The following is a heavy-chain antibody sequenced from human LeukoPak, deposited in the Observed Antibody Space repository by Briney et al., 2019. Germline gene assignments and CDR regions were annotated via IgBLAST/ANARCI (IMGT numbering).Heavy chain of an antibody. CDR2: IYHSGST. J-gene: IGHJ4*02. CDR3: ARVSGELRPGFCSY. V-gene: IGHV4-38-2*02. CDR1: GYSISSGYY. Sequence: PSETLSLTCTVSGYSISSGYYWGWIRQPPGKGLEWIGSIYHSGSTYYNPSLKSRVTISVDTSKNQFSLKLSSVTAADTAVYYCARVSGELRPGFCSYWGQGTLVTVSS. D-gene: IGHD2-15*01.